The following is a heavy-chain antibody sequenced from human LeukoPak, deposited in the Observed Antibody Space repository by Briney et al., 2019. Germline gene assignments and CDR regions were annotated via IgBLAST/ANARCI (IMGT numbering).Heavy chain of an antibody. Sequence: SVKVSCKPSGGTFTPYAISLVRQAPGQGREGMGGIIPFFGTANYAPKFQGRVTITADESTSTAYMELSRLRSEDTAVYYCARGTVVPAARDPYYYYGMDVWGQGTTVTVSS. J-gene: IGHJ6*02. CDR2: IIPFFGTA. CDR1: GGTFTPYA. V-gene: IGHV1-69*13. CDR3: ARGTVVPAARDPYYYYGMDV. D-gene: IGHD2-2*01.